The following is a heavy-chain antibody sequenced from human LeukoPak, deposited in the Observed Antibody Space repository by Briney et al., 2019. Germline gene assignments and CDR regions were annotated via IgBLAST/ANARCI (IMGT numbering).Heavy chain of an antibody. V-gene: IGHV3-74*01. Sequence: GGSLRLSCAASGFTVSSFWMHWVRKAPGKGLVWVSRINSDGSSTSYADSVKGRFTISRDNAKNTLYLQMNSLRAEDTAVYYCARVVDGALDYWGQGTLVTVSS. J-gene: IGHJ4*02. CDR3: ARVVDGALDY. CDR2: INSDGSST. CDR1: GFTVSSFW. D-gene: IGHD4-17*01.